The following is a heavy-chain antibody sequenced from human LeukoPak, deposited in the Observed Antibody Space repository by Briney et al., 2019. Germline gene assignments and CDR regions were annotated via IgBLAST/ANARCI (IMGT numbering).Heavy chain of an antibody. Sequence: PGGSLRLSCAASGFTFSSYAMSWVRQAPGKGLEWVSAICGSGGSTYYADSVKGQFTISRDNSKNTLYLQMNSLRAEDTAVYYCAKRSAAMSYYFDYWGQGTLVTVSS. CDR3: AKRSAAMSYYFDY. CDR1: GFTFSSYA. J-gene: IGHJ4*02. CDR2: ICGSGGST. V-gene: IGHV3-23*01. D-gene: IGHD2-2*01.